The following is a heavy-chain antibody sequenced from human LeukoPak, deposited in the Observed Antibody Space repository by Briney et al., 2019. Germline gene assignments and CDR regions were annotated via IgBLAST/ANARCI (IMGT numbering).Heavy chain of an antibody. CDR3: AKVRYCSGGSCYPFRSGYPYYFDY. CDR2: INPSGGST. V-gene: IGHV1-46*01. Sequence: ASVKVSCKASGYTFTTYYVHWVRQAPGQGLEWMGIINPSGGSTTYAQKFRGRLTMTRDMSASTVYMELSSLRSEDTAVYYCAKVRYCSGGSCYPFRSGYPYYFDYWGQGTLVTVSS. J-gene: IGHJ4*02. D-gene: IGHD2-15*01. CDR1: GYTFTTYY.